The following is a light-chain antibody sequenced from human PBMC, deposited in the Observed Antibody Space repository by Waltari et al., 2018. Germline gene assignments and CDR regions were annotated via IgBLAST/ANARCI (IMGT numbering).Light chain of an antibody. CDR1: QSVSSN. V-gene: IGKV3-15*01. CDR3: QQYNNWPPWT. Sequence: EIVMTQSPATLSVSPGERATLSCRASQSVSSNLAWYQHKPGQAPRLLIYGASTRATDIPARFSGSGSGTEFTLTISSLQSEDFAVYHCQQYNNWPPWTFGQGTKVEIK. CDR2: GAS. J-gene: IGKJ1*01.